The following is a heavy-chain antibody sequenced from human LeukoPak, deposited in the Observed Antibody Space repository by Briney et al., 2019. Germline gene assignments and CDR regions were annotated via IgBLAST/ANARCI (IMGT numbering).Heavy chain of an antibody. D-gene: IGHD6-13*01. CDR3: ARYSRDSVDY. CDR2: IYNSGST. J-gene: IGHJ4*02. CDR1: GGSISSYY. V-gene: IGHV4-59*08. Sequence: SETLSLTCTVSGGSISSYYWSWIRQPPGKGLEWIGYIYNSGSTDYNPSLKSRVTISVDTSKNKFSLKLSSVTAADTAVYYCARYSRDSVDYWGQGTLVTVSS.